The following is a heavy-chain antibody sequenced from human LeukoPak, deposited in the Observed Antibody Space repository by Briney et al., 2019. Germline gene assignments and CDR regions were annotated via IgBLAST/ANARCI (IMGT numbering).Heavy chain of an antibody. Sequence: SETLSLTCTVSGGSISTSNYYWGWIRQPPGRGLEWIGNIFYSGSTYYGPSLKSRLTISLDTSENQFSLKLSSVTAADTAVYYCGRGVGEGGFGELLTYSYYFYMDVWGKGTTVTISS. CDR2: IFYSGST. D-gene: IGHD3-10*01. V-gene: IGHV4-39*01. CDR1: GGSISTSNYY. CDR3: GRGVGEGGFGELLTYSYYFYMDV. J-gene: IGHJ6*03.